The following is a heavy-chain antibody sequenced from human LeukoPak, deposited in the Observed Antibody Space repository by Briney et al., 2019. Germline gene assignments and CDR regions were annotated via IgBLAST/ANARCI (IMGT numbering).Heavy chain of an antibody. V-gene: IGHV3-74*01. D-gene: IGHD5-18*01. CDR2: INRDGSGI. Sequence: GSLRLSCAASGFTFSSQWMHWVRQAPGKGLVWVSRINRDGSGIIYADSVKGRFTISRDNAKNTLYLQMNSLRAEDTAVYYCARAPPSNGYSYHFDIWGQGTMVTVSS. CDR3: ARAPPSNGYSYHFDI. CDR1: GFTFSSQW. J-gene: IGHJ3*02.